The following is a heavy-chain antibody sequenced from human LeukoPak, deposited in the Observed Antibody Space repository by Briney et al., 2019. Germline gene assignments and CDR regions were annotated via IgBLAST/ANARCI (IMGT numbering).Heavy chain of an antibody. CDR2: INSNSDTV. CDR3: ARDTRGESDY. V-gene: IGHV3-48*04. D-gene: IGHD2-2*01. CDR1: GGSISSSN. Sequence: ETLSLTCAVSGGSISSSNWWSWVRQPPGKGLEWISYINSNSDTVYYSNSVEGRFTISRDNAKNSLYLQMNSLRAEDTAMYYCARDTRGESDYWGHGTLVTVSS. J-gene: IGHJ4*01.